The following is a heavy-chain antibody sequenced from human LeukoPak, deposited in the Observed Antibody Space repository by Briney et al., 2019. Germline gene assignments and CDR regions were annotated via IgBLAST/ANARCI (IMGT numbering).Heavy chain of an antibody. J-gene: IGHJ4*02. CDR3: ARARTGSYYSPFEY. V-gene: IGHV3-30*04. CDR2: ISHDESNY. Sequence: ATSLRLSCTASGFTFSAYALHWVRQAPGKGLEWVAVISHDESNYYYAESVKGRFSISRDDSKNTLVLQMNSLTTEDAGVYYCARARTGSYYSPFEYWGPGTLVTVSS. D-gene: IGHD1-26*01. CDR1: GFTFSAYA.